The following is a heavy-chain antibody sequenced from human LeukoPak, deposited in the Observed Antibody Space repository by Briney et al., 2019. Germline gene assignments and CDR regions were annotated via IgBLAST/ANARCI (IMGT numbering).Heavy chain of an antibody. J-gene: IGHJ4*02. CDR3: ARESFASGTRYFDY. D-gene: IGHD2/OR15-2a*01. CDR2: ISYDGSNK. Sequence: PGRSLRLSCAASGFTFSSYAMHWVRQAPGKGLEWVAVISYDGSNKYYADSVKGRFTISRDNARNTLYLQMNSLRVEDTALYYCARESFASGTRYFDYWGQGTLVTVSS. CDR1: GFTFSSYA. V-gene: IGHV3-30*04.